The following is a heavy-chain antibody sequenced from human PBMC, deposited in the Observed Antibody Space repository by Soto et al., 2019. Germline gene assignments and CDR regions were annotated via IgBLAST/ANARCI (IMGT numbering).Heavy chain of an antibody. J-gene: IGHJ4*02. Sequence: SLRLSCAASGFTFSSYAMSWVRQAPGKGLEWVSAISGSGGSTYYADSVKGRFTISRDNSKNTLYLQMNSLRAEDTAVYYCAKVSHYDILTGYSYFDYWGQGTLVTVSS. CDR2: ISGSGGST. CDR1: GFTFSSYA. CDR3: AKVSHYDILTGYSYFDY. V-gene: IGHV3-23*01. D-gene: IGHD3-9*01.